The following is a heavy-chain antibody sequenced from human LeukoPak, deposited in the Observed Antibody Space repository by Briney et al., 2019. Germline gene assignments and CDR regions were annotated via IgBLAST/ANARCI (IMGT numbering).Heavy chain of an antibody. CDR3: ARTRYSSGWYQSVLWFDP. D-gene: IGHD6-19*01. Sequence: GGSLRLSCAASGFTFSSYAMSWVRQAPGKGLEWVSAISGSGGSTYYADSVKGRFTISRDNSKNTLYLQMNSLRAEDTAVYYCARTRYSSGWYQSVLWFDPWGQGTLVTVSS. CDR2: ISGSGGST. V-gene: IGHV3-23*01. CDR1: GFTFSSYA. J-gene: IGHJ5*02.